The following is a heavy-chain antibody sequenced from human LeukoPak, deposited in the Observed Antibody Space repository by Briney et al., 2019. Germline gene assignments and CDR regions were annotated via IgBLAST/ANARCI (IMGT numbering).Heavy chain of an antibody. CDR3: ARDLASPSNSV. CDR2: ITWNGGST. Sequence: PGGSLRLSCAASGFRLDDYGMSWVRQAPGKGLEWVSGITWNGGSTGYADSVKGRFTISRDNAKNSLYLQMNSLRAEDTALYYCARDLASPSNSVWGQGTTVTVSS. CDR1: GFRLDDYG. D-gene: IGHD5-12*01. V-gene: IGHV3-20*04. J-gene: IGHJ6*02.